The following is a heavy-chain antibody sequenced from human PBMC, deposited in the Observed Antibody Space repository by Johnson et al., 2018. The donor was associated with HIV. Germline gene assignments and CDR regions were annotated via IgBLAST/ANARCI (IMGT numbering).Heavy chain of an antibody. J-gene: IGHJ3*02. D-gene: IGHD3-22*01. CDR3: ARERNMIVVDDDAFDI. Sequence: QVQLVESGGGVVQPGRSLRLSCAASGFTFSSYAMHWVRQAPGKGLEWVAVISYDGSNKYYADSVKGRFTISRDNSKNTLYLQMNSLRAEDTAVYDCARERNMIVVDDDAFDIGGQGTMVTVSS. V-gene: IGHV3-30-3*01. CDR1: GFTFSSYA. CDR2: ISYDGSNK.